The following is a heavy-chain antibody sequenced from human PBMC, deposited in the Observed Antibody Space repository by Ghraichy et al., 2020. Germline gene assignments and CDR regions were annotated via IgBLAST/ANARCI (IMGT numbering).Heavy chain of an antibody. Sequence: SETLSLTCTVSGGSISSGGYYWSWIRQHPEKGLEWIGYIYYSGSTYYNPSLKSRVTISVDTSKNQFSLKLSSVTAADTAVYYCARGHTVAQGDGMDVWGQGTTVTVSS. CDR3: ARGHTVAQGDGMDV. CDR2: IYYSGST. J-gene: IGHJ6*02. CDR1: GGSISSGGYY. D-gene: IGHD5-12*01. V-gene: IGHV4-31*03.